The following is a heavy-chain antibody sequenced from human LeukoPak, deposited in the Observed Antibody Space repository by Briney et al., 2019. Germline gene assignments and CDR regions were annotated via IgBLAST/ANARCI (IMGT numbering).Heavy chain of an antibody. CDR2: MWDDGTNE. CDR1: GFNFGIYG. CDR3: ARSPYCGGDCYLAIWGGLFDY. Sequence: PGTSLRLSCTASGFNFGIYGMHWVRQAPGKGLEWVAVMWDDGTNEYYVESVKGRFTISRDNGKRTLYLQMNSLRAEDTAVYYCARSPYCGGDCYLAIWGGLFDYWGQGTLVTVSS. J-gene: IGHJ4*02. D-gene: IGHD2-21*01. V-gene: IGHV3-33*01.